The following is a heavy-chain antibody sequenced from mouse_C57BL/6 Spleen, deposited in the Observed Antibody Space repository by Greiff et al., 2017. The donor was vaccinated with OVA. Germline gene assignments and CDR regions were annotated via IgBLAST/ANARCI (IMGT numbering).Heavy chain of an antibody. Sequence: EVKVEESGGGLVQPGGSMKLSCVASGFTFSNYWMNWVRQSPEKGLEWVAQIRLKSDNYATHYAESVKGRFTISRDDSKSSVYLQMNNLRAEDTGIYYCTEYYGSSYKFAYWGQGTLVTVSA. CDR1: GFTFSNYW. J-gene: IGHJ3*01. CDR2: IRLKSDNYAT. CDR3: TEYYGSSYKFAY. V-gene: IGHV6-3*01. D-gene: IGHD1-1*01.